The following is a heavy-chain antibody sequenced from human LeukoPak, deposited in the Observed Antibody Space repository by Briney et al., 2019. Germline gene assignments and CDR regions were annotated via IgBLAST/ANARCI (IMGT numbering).Heavy chain of an antibody. CDR3: TRGLAHSDY. Sequence: EASVKVSCKASGYTFTSYYMHWVRQAPGQGLEWMGIINPTGGGTNYAQKFQGRLTMTRDTSTSTIYMELSSLRSEDTAVYYCTRGLAHSDYWGQGTLVTVSS. CDR2: INPTGGGT. J-gene: IGHJ4*02. CDR1: GYTFTSYY. V-gene: IGHV1-46*01.